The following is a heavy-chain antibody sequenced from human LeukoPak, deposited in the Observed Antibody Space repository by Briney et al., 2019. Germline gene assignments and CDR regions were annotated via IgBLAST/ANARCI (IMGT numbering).Heavy chain of an antibody. CDR2: IYTSGSN. J-gene: IGHJ4*02. V-gene: IGHV4-4*07. D-gene: IGHD3-3*01. CDR3: AREARYDFWSGPFPYYFDY. CDR1: GVSISSNY. Sequence: PSETLSLTCTVSGVSISSNYWRWIRQPAGKGLEWIGRIYTSGSNNYNPSLKRRVTISVETSKNQFALKLRFVTAADTAVYYCAREARYDFWSGPFPYYFDYWGQGTLVTVSS.